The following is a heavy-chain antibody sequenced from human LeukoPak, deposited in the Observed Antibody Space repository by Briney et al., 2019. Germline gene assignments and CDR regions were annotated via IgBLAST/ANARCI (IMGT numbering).Heavy chain of an antibody. V-gene: IGHV3-11*01. D-gene: IGHD3-10*01. J-gene: IGHJ4*02. CDR3: AREDYFYGSGHFDY. CDR2: ITNSGSTI. Sequence: GGSLRLSCAASGFTFSDYYMSWIRQAPGKGLEWLSYITNSGSTIHYADSVKGRFTISRDNANNSLYLQMNSLRAEDTAVYYCAREDYFYGSGHFDYWGQGTRVTASS. CDR1: GFTFSDYY.